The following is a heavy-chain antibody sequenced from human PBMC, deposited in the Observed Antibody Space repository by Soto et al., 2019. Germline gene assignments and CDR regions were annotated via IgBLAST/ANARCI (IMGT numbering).Heavy chain of an antibody. V-gene: IGHV3-21*01. J-gene: IGHJ3*02. CDR2: IRSSFDYI. D-gene: IGHD3-9*01. CDR1: AFTFSAYS. CDR3: TPLWNITIFGLVISPLDTFQI. Sequence: GGTLRLSCAASAFTFSAYSMNWVRQAHGKGLAWVSTIRSSFDYINYPDSMKGRFTISRDNAKNSLYRQMNSLRAEDTAVFYCTPLWNITIFGLVISPLDTFQIWGQGTMVTVSS.